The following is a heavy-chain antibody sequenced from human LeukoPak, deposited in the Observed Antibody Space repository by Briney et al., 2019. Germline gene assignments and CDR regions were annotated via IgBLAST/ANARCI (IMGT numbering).Heavy chain of an antibody. D-gene: IGHD1-20*01. Sequence: GGSLRLSCAASGFTFNNYWMSWVRQAPGKGLEWVANIDPDGSETQYVESVNGRFTTSRDNAKNSLFLQMNGLRAEDTAIYYCARIWYFGDNNWRYFDYWGQGTLVTVSS. J-gene: IGHJ4*02. CDR2: IDPDGSET. V-gene: IGHV3-7*01. CDR1: GFTFNNYW. CDR3: ARIWYFGDNNWRYFDY.